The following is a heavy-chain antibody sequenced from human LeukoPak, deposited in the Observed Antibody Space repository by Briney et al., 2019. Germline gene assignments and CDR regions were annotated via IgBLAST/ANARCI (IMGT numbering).Heavy chain of an antibody. CDR3: ARLTLRRVIQ. Sequence: GGSLRLSCAASGFTFSSYWMHWVRQAPGKGLVWVSRINSDGSSTNYADSVKGRFTISRDNAKKTLYLQVNSLRAEDTAVYYCARLTLRRVIQWGQGTLVTVSS. CDR2: INSDGSST. CDR1: GFTFSSYW. D-gene: IGHD3-10*01. V-gene: IGHV3-74*01. J-gene: IGHJ4*02.